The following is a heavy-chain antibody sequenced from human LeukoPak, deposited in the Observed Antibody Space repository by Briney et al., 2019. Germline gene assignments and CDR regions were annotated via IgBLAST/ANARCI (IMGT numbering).Heavy chain of an antibody. V-gene: IGHV1-46*01. D-gene: IGHD2-15*01. CDR3: AREYGGSFTTDY. J-gene: IGHJ4*02. CDR2: INPSGGST. Sequence: EASVKVSCKASGYTFTSYYMHWVRQAPGQGLEWMGIINPSGGSTSYSQKFQGRVTMTRDTSTSTDYMELSSLRSEDTAVYYCAREYGGSFTTDYWGQGTLVTVSS. CDR1: GYTFTSYY.